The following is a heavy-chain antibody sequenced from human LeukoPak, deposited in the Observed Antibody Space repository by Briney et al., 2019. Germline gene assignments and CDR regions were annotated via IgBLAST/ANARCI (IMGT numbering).Heavy chain of an antibody. V-gene: IGHV1-2*02. CDR1: GYSFTGYF. Sequence: GASVKVSCKTSGYSFTGYFMHWVRQAPGQGLEWMGWINPSSGDTKYAQKFQGRVTMTRDTSISTAYMELSRLRSDDTAVYYCARMHDILSFDYWGQGTLVTVSS. CDR3: ARMHDILSFDY. CDR2: INPSSGDT. D-gene: IGHD3-9*01. J-gene: IGHJ4*02.